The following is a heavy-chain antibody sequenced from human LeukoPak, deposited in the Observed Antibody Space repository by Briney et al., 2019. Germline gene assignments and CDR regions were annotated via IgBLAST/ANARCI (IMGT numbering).Heavy chain of an antibody. D-gene: IGHD2-2*01. J-gene: IGHJ4*02. CDR3: ARVDCSSTSCYGSGFVDY. CDR2: MNHSGST. CDR1: GGSFSGYY. V-gene: IGHV4-34*01. Sequence: SETLSLTCAVYGGSFSGYYWSWIRQPPGKGLEWIGEMNHSGSTNYNPSLKSRVTISVDTSNNQFSLRLSSVTAADTAVYYCARVDCSSTSCYGSGFVDYWDQGTLVTVSS.